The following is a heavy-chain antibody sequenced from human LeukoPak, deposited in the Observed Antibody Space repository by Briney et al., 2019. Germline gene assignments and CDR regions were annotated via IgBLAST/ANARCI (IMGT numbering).Heavy chain of an antibody. CDR2: INTNTGNP. CDR3: ALLKTMVRGVGPFDY. V-gene: IGHV7-4-1*02. J-gene: IGHJ4*02. Sequence: ASVKVSCKASGYTFTSYAMNWVRQAPGQGLEWMGWINTNTGNPTYAQGFTGRFVFSLDTSVSTAYLQISSLKAEDTAVYYCALLKTMVRGVGPFDYWGQGTLVTVSS. D-gene: IGHD3-10*01. CDR1: GYTFTSYA.